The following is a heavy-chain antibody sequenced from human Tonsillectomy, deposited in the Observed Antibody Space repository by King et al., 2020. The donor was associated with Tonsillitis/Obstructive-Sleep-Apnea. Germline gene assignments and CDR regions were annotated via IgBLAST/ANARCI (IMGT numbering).Heavy chain of an antibody. CDR2: ISDSGDYI. CDR1: RFSFGAYS. J-gene: IGHJ4*02. V-gene: IGHV3-21*01. Sequence: VQLVESGGGPVKPGGSLRLSCAASRFSFGAYSMNWVRQAPGKGLEWVSTISDSGDYIDYADSVKGRFTISRDNAKNSLYLQMNSLRAEDTAVYYCAREGLYWGQGTLVTVSS. CDR3: AREGLY.